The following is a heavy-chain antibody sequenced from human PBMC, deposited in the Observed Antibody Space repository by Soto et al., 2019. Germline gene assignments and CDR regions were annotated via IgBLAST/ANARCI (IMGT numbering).Heavy chain of an antibody. CDR2: IYYSGST. V-gene: IGHV4-31*03. CDR3: ARAESYYYYGMDV. Sequence: SETLSLTCTVSGGSISSGGYYWSWIRQHPGKGLEWIGYIYYSGSTYYNPSLKSRVTISVDTSKNQFSLKLSSVTAADTAVYYCARAESYYYYGMDVWGQGTTVTVSS. CDR1: GGSISSGGYY. J-gene: IGHJ6*02.